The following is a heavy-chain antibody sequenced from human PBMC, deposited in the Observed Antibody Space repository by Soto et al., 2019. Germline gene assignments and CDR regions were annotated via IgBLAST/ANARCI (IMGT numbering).Heavy chain of an antibody. CDR1: GGTFSSYA. Sequence: SVKVSCKASGGTFSSYAISWVRQAPGQGLEWMGGIIPIFGTANYAQKFQGRVTITADESTSTAYMELSSLRSEDTAVYYCARDRSDYDSSGYYRHHFDYRGQGTLVTVSS. CDR3: ARDRSDYDSSGYYRHHFDY. D-gene: IGHD3-22*01. J-gene: IGHJ4*02. CDR2: IIPIFGTA. V-gene: IGHV1-69*13.